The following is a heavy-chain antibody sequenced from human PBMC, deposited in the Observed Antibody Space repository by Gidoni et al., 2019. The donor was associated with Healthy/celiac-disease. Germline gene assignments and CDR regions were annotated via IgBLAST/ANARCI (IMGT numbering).Heavy chain of an antibody. V-gene: IGHV3-48*03. D-gene: IGHD3-3*01. CDR1: GFTLSSYE. J-gene: IGHJ4*02. CDR2: ISSSGSTI. Sequence: EVQLVESGGGLVQPGGSLRLSCAASGFTLSSYEMNWVRQAPGKGLEWVSYISSSGSTIYYADSVKGRFTISRDNAKNSLYLQMNSLRAEDTAVYYCARGLESDLRFLEWSNPVDYWGQGTLVTVSS. CDR3: ARGLESDLRFLEWSNPVDY.